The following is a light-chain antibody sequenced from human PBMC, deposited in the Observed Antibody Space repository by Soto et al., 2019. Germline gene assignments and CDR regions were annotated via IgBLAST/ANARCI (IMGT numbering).Light chain of an antibody. CDR2: VAS. CDR1: QTVRNTY. Sequence: EIVLTQSPGTLSLAPGERATLSCRASQTVRNTYLAWYQQRPGQAPRLLISVASTMATGITDRFSGGASGPDFTLTISRLEPEDCSVYYCQQYAAAPLTFGGGTTVEIK. V-gene: IGKV3-20*01. J-gene: IGKJ4*01. CDR3: QQYAAAPLT.